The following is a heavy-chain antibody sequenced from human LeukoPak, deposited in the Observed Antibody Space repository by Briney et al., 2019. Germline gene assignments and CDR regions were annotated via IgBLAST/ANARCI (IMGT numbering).Heavy chain of an antibody. CDR1: GGSFSGYY. CDR3: ARGPYYYDSSGYYYYYYYYMDV. J-gene: IGHJ6*03. V-gene: IGHV4-34*01. Sequence: SETLSLTCAVYGGSFSGYYWSWIRQPPGKGLEWIGEINHSGSTNYNPSLKSRVTISVDTSKNQFSLKLSSVTAADTAVYYCARGPYYYDSSGYYYYYYYYMDVWGEGTTVTVSS. D-gene: IGHD3-22*01. CDR2: INHSGST.